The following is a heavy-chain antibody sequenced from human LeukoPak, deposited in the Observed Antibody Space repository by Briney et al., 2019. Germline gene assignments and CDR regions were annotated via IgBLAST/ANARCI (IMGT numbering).Heavy chain of an antibody. CDR3: ARPSSSGFFDY. D-gene: IGHD6-19*01. CDR2: IYCSGST. Sequence: SETLSLTXTVSGGSIGSSSYYWGWIRQPPGKGLEWIGSIYCSGSTYYNPSLESRVTISVDTSKNQFSLKLSSVTAADTAVYYCARPSSSGFFDYWGQGTLVTVSS. CDR1: GGSIGSSSYY. V-gene: IGHV4-39*01. J-gene: IGHJ4*02.